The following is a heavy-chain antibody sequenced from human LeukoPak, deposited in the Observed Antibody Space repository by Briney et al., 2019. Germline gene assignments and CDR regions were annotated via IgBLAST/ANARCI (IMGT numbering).Heavy chain of an antibody. Sequence: GASVKVSCKVSGYTLTELSMHWVRQAPGKGLEWMGGFDPEDGETIYAQKFQGRVTMTEDTSTDTAYMELSSLRSEDTAVYYCVTGPYDSSAYYGDYWGQGTLVTVSS. V-gene: IGHV1-24*01. CDR1: GYTLTELS. J-gene: IGHJ4*02. CDR3: VTGPYDSSAYYGDY. D-gene: IGHD3-22*01. CDR2: FDPEDGET.